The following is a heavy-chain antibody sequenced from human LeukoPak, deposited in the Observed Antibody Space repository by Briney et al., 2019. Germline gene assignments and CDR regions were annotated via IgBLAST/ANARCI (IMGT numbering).Heavy chain of an antibody. V-gene: IGHV3-21*05. CDR2: INDESSDI. Sequence: PGESLRLSCAASGFTFSLYAVNWVRQAPGKGLEWVSYINDESSDIHYAGSVRGRFTISRDDARQTLYLQLSSLRVEDTAVYYCARDTFQPGLIDSWGQGTLVTVSS. J-gene: IGHJ4*02. D-gene: IGHD2-2*01. CDR1: GFTFSLYA. CDR3: ARDTFQPGLIDS.